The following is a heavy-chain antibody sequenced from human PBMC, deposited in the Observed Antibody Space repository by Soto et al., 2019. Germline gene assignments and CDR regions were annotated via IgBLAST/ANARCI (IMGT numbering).Heavy chain of an antibody. CDR3: AREADAGYCSGGSCYSYYYCMDV. CDR2: IIPILGIA. Sequence: ASVKVSCKASGGTFSSYAISWVRQAPGQGLEWMGGIIPILGIANYAQKFQGRVTITADKSTSTAYMELSSLRSEDTAVYYCAREADAGYCSGGSCYSYYYCMDVWGQGTTVTVSS. D-gene: IGHD2-15*01. V-gene: IGHV1-69*10. J-gene: IGHJ6*02. CDR1: GGTFSSYA.